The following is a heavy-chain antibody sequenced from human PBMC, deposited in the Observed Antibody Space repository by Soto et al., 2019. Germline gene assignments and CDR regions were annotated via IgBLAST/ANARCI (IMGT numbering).Heavy chain of an antibody. CDR1: GGSISSYY. Sequence: SETLSLTCTVSGGSISSYYWSWFRQPPGKGLEWIAYIYYTGSTNYNPSLKSRVTLSADTSKNQFSLKLISVTAADTAMYYCARVDSSGSYFDYWGQGTTVTVSS. CDR2: IYYTGST. CDR3: ARVDSSGSYFDY. J-gene: IGHJ4*03. D-gene: IGHD3-22*01. V-gene: IGHV4-59*01.